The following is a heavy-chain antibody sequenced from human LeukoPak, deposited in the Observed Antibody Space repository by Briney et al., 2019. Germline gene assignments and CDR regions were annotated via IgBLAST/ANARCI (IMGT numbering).Heavy chain of an antibody. V-gene: IGHV1-46*01. Sequence: ASVKVSCKASGGTFTSYYMHWVRQAPGQGLEWMGIINPSGGSTSYAQKFQGRVTMTADTSTDTVYMELSSLRSEDTAVYYCATEGKMVRGVYTDYWGQGTLVTVSS. CDR3: ATEGKMVRGVYTDY. CDR2: INPSGGST. J-gene: IGHJ4*02. D-gene: IGHD3-10*01. CDR1: GGTFTSYY.